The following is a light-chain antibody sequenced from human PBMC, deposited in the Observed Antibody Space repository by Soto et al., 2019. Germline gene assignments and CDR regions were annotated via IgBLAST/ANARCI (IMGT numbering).Light chain of an antibody. J-gene: IGLJ3*02. CDR2: EAT. CDR3: SSYTAWATWV. CDR1: GSDIGGYNY. Sequence: QSALTQPASVSGSPGQSISISCTGTGSDIGGYNYVSWYQQRPGKAPQLMIYEATDRPSGVSNRFSGSKSGNTASLTISGLQAEDEADYYCSSYTAWATWVFGGGTKLTVL. V-gene: IGLV2-14*01.